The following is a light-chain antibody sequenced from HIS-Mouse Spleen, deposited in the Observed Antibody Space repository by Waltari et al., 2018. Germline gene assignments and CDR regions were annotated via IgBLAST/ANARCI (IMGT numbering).Light chain of an antibody. CDR1: QGISSY. J-gene: IGKJ1*01. Sequence: DIQLTQSPSFLSASVGDRVTITCRASQGISSYLAWYQQKPGKDPKLLIYAASTLQSGVPSRFSGSGSGTELTSTISSLQPEDFATYYCQQLNSYPPTFGQGTKVEIK. CDR2: AAS. V-gene: IGKV1-9*01. CDR3: QQLNSYPPT.